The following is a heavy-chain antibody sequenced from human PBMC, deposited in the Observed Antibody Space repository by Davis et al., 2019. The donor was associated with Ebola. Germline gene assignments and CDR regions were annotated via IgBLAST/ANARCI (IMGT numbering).Heavy chain of an antibody. CDR1: GGSFSGYY. CDR2: INHSGST. Sequence: SETLSLTCAVYGGSFSGYYWSWIRQPPGKGLEWIGEINHSGSTNYNPSLKSRVTISVDTSKNQFSLKLSSVTAADTAVYYCARDSSSWFNWFDPWGQGTLVTVSS. CDR3: ARDSSSWFNWFDP. D-gene: IGHD6-13*01. V-gene: IGHV4-34*01. J-gene: IGHJ5*02.